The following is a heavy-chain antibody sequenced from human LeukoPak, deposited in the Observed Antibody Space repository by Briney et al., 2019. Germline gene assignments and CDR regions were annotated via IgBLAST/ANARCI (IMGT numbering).Heavy chain of an antibody. CDR1: GFTFDDYA. Sequence: GRSLRLSCAASGFTFDDYAMHWVRQAPGKGLEWVSGISWNSGSIGYADSVKGRFTISRDNAKNSLYLQMNSLRAEDTALYCCAKGIGIAVAGTSWDYWGQGTLVTVSS. D-gene: IGHD6-19*01. V-gene: IGHV3-9*01. CDR3: AKGIGIAVAGTSWDY. CDR2: ISWNSGSI. J-gene: IGHJ4*02.